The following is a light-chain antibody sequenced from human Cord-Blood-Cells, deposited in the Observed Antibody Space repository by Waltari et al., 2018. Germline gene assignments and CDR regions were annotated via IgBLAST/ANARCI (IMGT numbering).Light chain of an antibody. V-gene: IGLV1-51*02. CDR3: GTWDSSLSALWV. J-gene: IGLJ3*02. CDR2: ENN. CDR1: RSNMGNNY. Sequence: QSVLTQPPSVTPAPGPTVTISCSGSRSNMGNNYLSLYQQLPGTAPKLLIYENNKRPSGIPDRFSGSKSGTSTTLGITGLQTGDEADYYCGTWDSSLSALWVFGGGTKLTVL.